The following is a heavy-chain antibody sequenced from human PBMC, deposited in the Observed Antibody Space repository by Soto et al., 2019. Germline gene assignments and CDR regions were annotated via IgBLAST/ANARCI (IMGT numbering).Heavy chain of an antibody. CDR3: ARGAIGGYHYGKDV. J-gene: IGHJ6*02. V-gene: IGHV1-46*01. CDR1: GYTFTSYY. Sequence: ASVKVSCKASGYTFTSYYMHWVRQAPGQGLEWMGIINPSGGSISHVQEFQGGVTMTRDKSTSADYMELSSLRSEETAVYYWARGAIGGYHYGKDVWGQGTTVTVSS. D-gene: IGHD3-3*01. CDR2: INPSGGSI.